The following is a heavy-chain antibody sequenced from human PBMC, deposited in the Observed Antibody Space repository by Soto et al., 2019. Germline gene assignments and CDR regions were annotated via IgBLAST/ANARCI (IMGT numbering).Heavy chain of an antibody. D-gene: IGHD6-13*01. Sequence: QVQLVQSGAEVKKPGASVEVSCKASGYTFTGYYMHWVRQAPGQGLEWMGWINPNSGGTNYAQKFQGWVTMTRDTSISTAYMELSRLRSDDTAVYYCARASSPQQQLDIDYWGQGTLVTVSS. CDR3: ARASSPQQQLDIDY. J-gene: IGHJ4*02. V-gene: IGHV1-2*04. CDR2: INPNSGGT. CDR1: GYTFTGYY.